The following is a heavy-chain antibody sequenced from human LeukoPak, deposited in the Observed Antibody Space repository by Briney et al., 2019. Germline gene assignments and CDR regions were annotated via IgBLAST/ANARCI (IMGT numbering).Heavy chain of an antibody. V-gene: IGHV7-4-1*02. Sequence: GASVKVSCKASGYTFTTYAMNWVRQAPGQGLEWMGRIDTNTGNPTYAQGFTGRFVFSLDTSVSTAYLQISSLKADDTAVYYCARDLSETYSDYYFDYWGQGTLVTVSS. CDR2: IDTNTGNP. D-gene: IGHD1-26*01. CDR1: GYTFTTYA. CDR3: ARDLSETYSDYYFDY. J-gene: IGHJ4*02.